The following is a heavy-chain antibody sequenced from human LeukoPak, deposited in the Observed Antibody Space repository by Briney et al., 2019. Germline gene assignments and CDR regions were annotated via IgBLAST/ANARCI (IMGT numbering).Heavy chain of an antibody. D-gene: IGHD3-3*02. CDR2: ISGSGGST. CDR1: GFTFTNYA. CDR3: AKLAPGYFDY. V-gene: IGHV3-23*01. Sequence: PGGSLRLSCAASGFTFTNYAMSWVRQAPGKGLEWASVISGSGGSTYFADSVKGRFTISRDNSKSTLYLQMDSLRAEDTAVYYRAKLAPGYFDYWGQGTLVTVSS. J-gene: IGHJ4*02.